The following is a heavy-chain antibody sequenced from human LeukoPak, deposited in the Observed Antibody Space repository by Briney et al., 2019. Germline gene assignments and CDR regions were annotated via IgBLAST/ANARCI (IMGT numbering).Heavy chain of an antibody. J-gene: IGHJ6*03. V-gene: IGHV3-30*04. CDR1: VFNFSNYA. CDR3: ARSGSSGWVYYYYNYMDV. Sequence: PGESLKISCVASVFNFSNYAMRWVRQAPGKGLEWVAVISYDGSEKYYAESVKGRFTISRDNSKNTLSLQMSSLKAEDTAVFYCARSGSSGWVYYYYNYMDVWGKGTTVTVSS. D-gene: IGHD6-19*01. CDR2: ISYDGSEK.